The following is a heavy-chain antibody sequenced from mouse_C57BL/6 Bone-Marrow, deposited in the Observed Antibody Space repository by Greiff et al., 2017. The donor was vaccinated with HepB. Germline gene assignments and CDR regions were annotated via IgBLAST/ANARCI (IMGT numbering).Heavy chain of an antibody. CDR2: IDPEDGDT. D-gene: IGHD1-1*01. V-gene: IGHV14-1*01. CDR3: TTPYYYGSTFDY. Sequence: EVQLQQSGAELVRPGASVKLSCTASGFNIKDSYMHWVKQRPEQGLEWIGRIDPEDGDTEYAPKFQGKATMTADTSSNTAYLQLSSLTSEDTAVYYCTTPYYYGSTFDYWGQGTTLTVSS. CDR1: GFNIKDSY. J-gene: IGHJ2*01.